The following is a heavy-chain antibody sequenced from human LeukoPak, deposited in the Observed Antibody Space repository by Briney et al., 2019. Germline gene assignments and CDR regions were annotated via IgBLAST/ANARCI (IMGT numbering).Heavy chain of an antibody. CDR1: GFTFGTYW. V-gene: IGHV3-7*03. CDR3: ARDPDYGDPGPFFDY. D-gene: IGHD2-21*02. J-gene: IGHJ4*02. Sequence: GGSLRLSCATSGFTFGTYWMTWVRQAPGTGLEWVANINPDGSGTFYVGSVKGRFTISRDNAKNSLYLHMSSLRAEDTAIYYCARDPDYGDPGPFFDYWGQGALVTVSS. CDR2: INPDGSGT.